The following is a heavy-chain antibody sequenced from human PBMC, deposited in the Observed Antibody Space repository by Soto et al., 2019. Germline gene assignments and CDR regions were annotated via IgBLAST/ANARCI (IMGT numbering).Heavy chain of an antibody. V-gene: IGHV1-69*13. Sequence: SVKVSCKASGGTFSSYAISWVRQAPGQGLEWMGGIIPIFGTANYAQKFQGRVTITADESTSTAYMELSSLRSEGTAVYYCAREVGATLNWFDPWGQGTLVTVSS. CDR2: IIPIFGTA. D-gene: IGHD1-26*01. J-gene: IGHJ5*02. CDR3: AREVGATLNWFDP. CDR1: GGTFSSYA.